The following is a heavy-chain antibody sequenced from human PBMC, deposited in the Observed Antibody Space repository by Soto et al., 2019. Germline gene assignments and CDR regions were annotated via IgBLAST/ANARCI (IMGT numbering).Heavy chain of an antibody. CDR2: ISGSGGTT. CDR3: AKTANGWFSAFDI. J-gene: IGHJ3*02. CDR1: GFTFSSYA. Sequence: GGSLRLSCAASGFTFSSYAMSWVRQAPGKGLEWVSAISGSGGTTYYADSVKGRFTFSRDNSKNTLYLQMNSLRAEDTAVYYCAKTANGWFSAFDIWGQGTMVSVSS. D-gene: IGHD6-19*01. V-gene: IGHV3-23*01.